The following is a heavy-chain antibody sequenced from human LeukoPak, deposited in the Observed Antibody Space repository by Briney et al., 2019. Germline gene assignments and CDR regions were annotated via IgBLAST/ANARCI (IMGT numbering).Heavy chain of an antibody. CDR1: GGSISSSSYY. D-gene: IGHD5-18*01. J-gene: IGHJ4*02. Sequence: PSETLSLTCTVSGGSISSSSYYWGWIRQPPGTGLEWIGSIYYSGSTYYNPSLKSRVTISVDTSKNQFSLKLSSVTAADTAVYYCASTWIQLWFFDYWAREPWSPSPQ. CDR3: ASTWIQLWFFDY. CDR2: IYYSGST. V-gene: IGHV4-39*01.